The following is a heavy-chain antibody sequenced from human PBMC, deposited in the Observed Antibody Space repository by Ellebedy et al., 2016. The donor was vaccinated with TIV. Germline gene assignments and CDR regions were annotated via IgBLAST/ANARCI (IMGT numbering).Heavy chain of an antibody. D-gene: IGHD5-12*01. CDR2: INFDGSNT. CDR1: GFTFSSYW. Sequence: PGGSLRLSCAASGFTFSSYWMHWVRQVPGEGLVWVSRINFDGSNTNYADSVKGRFTIARDNAKNTLYLQMNGLRAEDTAVYYCARDDDPTGAYDPYWFFDLWGRGTLVTVSS. J-gene: IGHJ2*01. V-gene: IGHV3-74*01. CDR3: ARDDDPTGAYDPYWFFDL.